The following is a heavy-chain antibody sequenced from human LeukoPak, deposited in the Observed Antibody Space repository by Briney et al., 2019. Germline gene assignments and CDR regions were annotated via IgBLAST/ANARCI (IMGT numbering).Heavy chain of an antibody. CDR3: ARVYGLWFGELRNWFDP. Sequence: PETLSLTCTVSGGSFTSYYWNWIRQPPGKGLEWIAYVHHSGITNYNPSLKSRVTISVDTSKSQFSLKLSSVTAADTAVYYCARVYGLWFGELRNWFDPWGQGTLVTVSS. CDR1: GGSFTSYY. V-gene: IGHV4-59*08. CDR2: VHHSGIT. J-gene: IGHJ5*02. D-gene: IGHD3-10*01.